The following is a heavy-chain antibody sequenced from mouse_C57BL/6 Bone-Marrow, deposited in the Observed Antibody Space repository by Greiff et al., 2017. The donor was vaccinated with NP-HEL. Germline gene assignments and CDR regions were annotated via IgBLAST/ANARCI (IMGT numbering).Heavy chain of an antibody. CDR1: GFTFSDYG. CDR2: ISSGSSTI. Sequence: EVQLVESGGGLVKPGGSLKLSCAASGFTFSDYGMHWVRQAPEKGLEWVAYISSGSSTIYYADTVKGRFTISRDNAKNTLFLQMTSLRSEDTAMYYRARPGYLLLPRLFGYWGQGTLVTVSA. CDR3: ARPGYLLLPRLFGY. V-gene: IGHV5-17*01. D-gene: IGHD1-1*01. J-gene: IGHJ3*01.